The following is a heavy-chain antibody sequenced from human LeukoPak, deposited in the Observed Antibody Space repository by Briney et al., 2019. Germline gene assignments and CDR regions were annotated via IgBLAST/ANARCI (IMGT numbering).Heavy chain of an antibody. J-gene: IGHJ5*02. V-gene: IGHV4-59*01. CDR2: IYYSGST. Sequence: SETLSLTCAVYGGSFSGYYWSWIRQPPGKGLEWIGYIYYSGSTNYNPSLKGRVTISVDTSKNQFSLKLSSVTAADTAVYYCARYNYDFWSGYSKWFDPWGQGTLVTVSS. CDR3: ARYNYDFWSGYSKWFDP. D-gene: IGHD3-3*01. CDR1: GGSFSGYY.